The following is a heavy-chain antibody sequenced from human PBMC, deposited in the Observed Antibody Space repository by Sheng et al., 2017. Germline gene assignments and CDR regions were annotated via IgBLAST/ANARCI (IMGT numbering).Heavy chain of an antibody. CDR2: IYSGGST. Sequence: EVQLVESGGGLVQPGGSLRLSCAASGFTVSSNYMSWVRQAPGKGLEWVSVIYSGGSTYYADSVKGRFTISRDNSKNTLYLQMNSLRAEDTAVYYCASGDYYDSSGYYYGRGGPLDYWGQGTLVTVSS. CDR1: GFTVSSNY. J-gene: IGHJ4*02. CDR3: ASGDYYDSSGYYYGRGGPLDY. D-gene: IGHD3-22*01. V-gene: IGHV3-66*01.